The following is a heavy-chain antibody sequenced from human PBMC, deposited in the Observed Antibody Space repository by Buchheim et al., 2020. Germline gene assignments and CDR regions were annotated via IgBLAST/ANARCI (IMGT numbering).Heavy chain of an antibody. CDR2: ISYDGSNK. J-gene: IGHJ6*02. Sequence: QVLLVESGGGVVQPGRSLRLSCAASGFTFSSYAMHWVRQAPGKGLEWVAVISYDGSNKYYADSVKGRFTISRDNSKNTLYLQMNSLRAEDTAVYYCARDNSRYSSSWYRRYYYGMDVWGQGTT. V-gene: IGHV3-30*04. CDR1: GFTFSSYA. CDR3: ARDNSRYSSSWYRRYYYGMDV. D-gene: IGHD6-13*01.